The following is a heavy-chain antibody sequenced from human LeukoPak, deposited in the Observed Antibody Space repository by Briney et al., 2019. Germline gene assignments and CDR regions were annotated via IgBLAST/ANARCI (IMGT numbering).Heavy chain of an antibody. D-gene: IGHD5-12*01. CDR1: GFTFSSYG. V-gene: IGHV3-21*01. CDR3: ARDRAVVATPDAFDI. J-gene: IGHJ3*02. CDR2: ISSSSSYI. Sequence: GGSLRLSCAASGFTFSSYGMHWVRQAPGKGLEWVSSISSSSSYIYYADSVKGRFTISRDNAKNSLYLQMNSLRAEDTAVYYCARDRAVVATPDAFDIWGQGTMVTVSS.